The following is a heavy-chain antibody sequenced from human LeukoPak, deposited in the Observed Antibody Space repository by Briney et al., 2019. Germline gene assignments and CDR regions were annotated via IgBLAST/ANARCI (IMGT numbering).Heavy chain of an antibody. CDR2: ISSGSSYI. CDR3: AREPDSSWYPFLQH. Sequence: GGSLRLSCAASGFTFSSYSMNWVRQAPGKGLEWVSSISSGSSYIYYADSVKGRFTISRDNAKNSLYLQMNSLRAKDTAVYYCAREPDSSWYPFLQHWGQGTLVTVSS. D-gene: IGHD6-13*01. J-gene: IGHJ1*01. CDR1: GFTFSSYS. V-gene: IGHV3-21*01.